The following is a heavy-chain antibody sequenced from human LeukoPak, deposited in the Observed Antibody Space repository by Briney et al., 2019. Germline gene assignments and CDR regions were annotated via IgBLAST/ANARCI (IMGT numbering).Heavy chain of an antibody. CDR3: ARAGDIVVVPAAIVLD. CDR1: GYTFTGYY. D-gene: IGHD2-2*02. J-gene: IGHJ4*02. CDR2: INPNSGGT. V-gene: IGHV1-2*02. Sequence: ASVKVSCKASGYTFTGYYMHWVRQAPGQGPEWMGWINPNSGGTNYAQKFQGRVTMTRDTSISTAYMELSRLRSDDTAVYYCARAGDIVVVPAAIVLDWGQGTLVTVSS.